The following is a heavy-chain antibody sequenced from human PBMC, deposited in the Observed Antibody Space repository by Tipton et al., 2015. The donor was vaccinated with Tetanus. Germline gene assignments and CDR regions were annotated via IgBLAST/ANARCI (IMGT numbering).Heavy chain of an antibody. CDR1: GFTFSTYW. D-gene: IGHD2-2*01. CDR3: ARDSPDILLVPAV. J-gene: IGHJ4*02. Sequence: GSLRLSCAAPGFTFSTYWMHWVRQAPGKGLMWVSRINGHGTNTAYADSVKGRFTISRDIAKNTLYLQMNSLRAEDTAVYYCARDSPDILLVPAVWGQGTLVTVSS. V-gene: IGHV3-74*01. CDR2: INGHGTNT.